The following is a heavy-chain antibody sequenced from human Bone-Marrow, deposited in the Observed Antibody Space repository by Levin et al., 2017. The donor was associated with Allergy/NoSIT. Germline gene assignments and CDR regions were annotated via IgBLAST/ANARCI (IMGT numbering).Heavy chain of an antibody. Sequence: PRGSLRLSCAASGFTFSRYGMHWVRQAPGKGLEWVAVTSYVGSDEYYADSVKGRFTISRDNSKNTLYLQMNSLRPEDTALYYCATGSFDNWGQGTLVTVSS. CDR1: GFTFSRYG. CDR3: ATGSFDN. CDR2: TSYVGSDE. J-gene: IGHJ4*02. V-gene: IGHV3-30*03.